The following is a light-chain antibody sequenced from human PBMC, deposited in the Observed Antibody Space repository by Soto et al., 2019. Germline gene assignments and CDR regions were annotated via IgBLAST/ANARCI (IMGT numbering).Light chain of an antibody. CDR2: GAS. J-gene: IGKJ4*01. CDR1: QSVSSSY. Sequence: EIVLTQPPGTLSLSPGERATLSCRASQSVSSSYLAWYQQKPGQAPRLLIYGASSRATGIPARFSGSGSGTEFNLTISSLQSEDFAVYFCQQYDDWLRLTFGGGTKVDIK. V-gene: IGKV3-20*01. CDR3: QQYDDWLRLT.